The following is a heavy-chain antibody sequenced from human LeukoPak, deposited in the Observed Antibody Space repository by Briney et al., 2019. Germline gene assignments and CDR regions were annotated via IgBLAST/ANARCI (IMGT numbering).Heavy chain of an antibody. CDR1: GGSITSGDYY. Sequence: SETLSLTCTVSGGSITSGDYYWSWIRQPPGKGLEWIGYIYYSGSTYYNPSLKSRVTISVDTSKNQFSLKLSSVTAADTAVYYCVRGVGSTTEDFWGQGTLVTVSS. CDR3: VRGVGSTTEDF. J-gene: IGHJ4*02. D-gene: IGHD3-10*01. CDR2: IYYSGST. V-gene: IGHV4-30-4*08.